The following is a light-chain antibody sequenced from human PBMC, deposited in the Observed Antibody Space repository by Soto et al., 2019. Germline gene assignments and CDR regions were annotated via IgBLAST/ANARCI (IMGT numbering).Light chain of an antibody. Sequence: DIQMTQSPSSLSASLGDRVTITCQARQDIDDYLNWYQLKPGRTPKLLIYDTSHLHTGVPSRFSGAGSGTDFSFTISRLQPEDVATYYCQQYHTLVTFGGGTKVEIK. J-gene: IGKJ4*01. CDR1: QDIDDY. CDR3: QQYHTLVT. V-gene: IGKV1-33*01. CDR2: DTS.